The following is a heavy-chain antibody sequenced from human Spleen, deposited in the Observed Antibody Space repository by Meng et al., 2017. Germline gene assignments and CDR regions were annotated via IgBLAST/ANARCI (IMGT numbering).Heavy chain of an antibody. CDR2: INLSGGST. CDR1: GYTFTSYY. CDR3: ARQVLTGYYVKSFSHSDY. D-gene: IGHD3-9*01. V-gene: IGHV1-46*01. Sequence: ASVKVSCKASGYTFTSYYLNWVRQAPGQGLEWMGIINLSGGSTTYAQKFQGRVTMTRDTSTSTVYMELSSLRSEDTAVYYCARQVLTGYYVKSFSHSDYWGQGTLVTVS. J-gene: IGHJ4*02.